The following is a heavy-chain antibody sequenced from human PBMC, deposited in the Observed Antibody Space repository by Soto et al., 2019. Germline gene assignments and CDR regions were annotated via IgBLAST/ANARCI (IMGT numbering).Heavy chain of an antibody. CDR2: IYYSGST. CDR3: ARGGYTVTTRYYYGMDV. J-gene: IGHJ6*02. Sequence: SETLSLTCTVSGGSISSGDYYWSWIRQPPGKGLEWIGYIYYSGSTYYNPSLKSRVTISVDTSKNQFSLKLSSVTAADAAVYYCARGGYTVTTRYYYGMDVWGQGTTVTVSS. D-gene: IGHD4-4*01. CDR1: GGSISSGDYY. V-gene: IGHV4-30-4*01.